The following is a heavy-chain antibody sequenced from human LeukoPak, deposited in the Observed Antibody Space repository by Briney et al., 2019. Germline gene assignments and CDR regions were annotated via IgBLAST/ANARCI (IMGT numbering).Heavy chain of an antibody. J-gene: IGHJ3*02. CDR3: AIDRAAAGGFGM. D-gene: IGHD6-13*01. Sequence: GGSLRLSCAASGFTFSSYAMSWVRQAPGKGLEWVSAISGSGTSTYYADSVKGRFTISRDNSKNTLYLQMNSLRAEDTAIYYCAIDRAAAGGFGMWGQGTMVTVAS. CDR1: GFTFSSYA. V-gene: IGHV3-23*01. CDR2: ISGSGTST.